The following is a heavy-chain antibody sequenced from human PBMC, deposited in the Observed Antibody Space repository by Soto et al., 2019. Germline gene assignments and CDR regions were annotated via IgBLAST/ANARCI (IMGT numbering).Heavy chain of an antibody. CDR2: ISGSGSST. J-gene: IGHJ4*02. D-gene: IGHD2-15*01. CDR3: AREACSGGNCFYFGPDY. CDR1: GFTFSSYA. Sequence: PGGSLRLSCAASGFTFSSYAMGWVRQAPGKGLEWVSRISGSGSSTCYADSVKGRFTISRDNAKNTLYLQMNSLRAEDTAVYYCAREACSGGNCFYFGPDYWGQGTLVTVSS. V-gene: IGHV3-23*01.